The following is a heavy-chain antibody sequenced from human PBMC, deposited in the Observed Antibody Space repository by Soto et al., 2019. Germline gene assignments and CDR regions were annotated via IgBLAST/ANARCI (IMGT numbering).Heavy chain of an antibody. Sequence: KPSETLSLTCAVYGGSFSGYYWSWIRQPPGKGLEWIGEINHSGSTNYNPSLKSRVTISVDTSKNQFSLKLSSVTAADTAVYYRARMRFLEWGYGMDVWGQGTTVTVSS. V-gene: IGHV4-34*01. J-gene: IGHJ6*02. CDR2: INHSGST. CDR3: ARMRFLEWGYGMDV. CDR1: GGSFSGYY. D-gene: IGHD3-3*01.